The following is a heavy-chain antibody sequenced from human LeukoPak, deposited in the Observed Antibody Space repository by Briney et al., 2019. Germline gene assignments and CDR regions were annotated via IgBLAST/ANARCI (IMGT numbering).Heavy chain of an antibody. V-gene: IGHV5-51*01. D-gene: IGHD6-13*01. Sequence: GESLKISCKGSGYSFTNYWIGWVRQMPGKGLEWMGIIYPGDSDTRYSPSFQGQVTISADKSISTAYLQWSSLKASDTAMYYRARRSIGSSWYEGRDWFDPWGQGTLVTVSS. CDR1: GYSFTNYW. J-gene: IGHJ5*02. CDR2: IYPGDSDT. CDR3: ARRSIGSSWYEGRDWFDP.